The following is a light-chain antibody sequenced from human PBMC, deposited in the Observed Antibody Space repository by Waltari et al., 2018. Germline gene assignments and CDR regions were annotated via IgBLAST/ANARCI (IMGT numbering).Light chain of an antibody. CDR1: SSDVGGSNY. V-gene: IGLV2-14*01. CDR2: EVS. J-gene: IGLJ2*01. Sequence: QSALTQPASVSGSPGQSITLSCTGTSSDVGGSNYASWYQQHPGKAPKLMIYEVSNRPSGVSNRFSGSKSGNTASLTISGLQAEDEADYYCSSYTSSSTLVVFGGGTKLTVL. CDR3: SSYTSSSTLVV.